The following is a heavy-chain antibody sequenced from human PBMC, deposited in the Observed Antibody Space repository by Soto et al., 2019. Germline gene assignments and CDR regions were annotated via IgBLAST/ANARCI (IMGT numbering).Heavy chain of an antibody. CDR2: IYYSGST. CDR3: ARQEIGLIAVEGWLDA. Sequence: SETLSLTCTVSGGSISSSSYYWGWIRQPPGKGLEWIGSIYYSGSTYYNPSLKSRVTISVDTSKNQFSLKLSSVTAADTAVYYCARQEIGLIAVEGWLDAWGQGTLVTVSS. J-gene: IGHJ5*02. D-gene: IGHD6-19*01. V-gene: IGHV4-39*01. CDR1: GGSISSSSYY.